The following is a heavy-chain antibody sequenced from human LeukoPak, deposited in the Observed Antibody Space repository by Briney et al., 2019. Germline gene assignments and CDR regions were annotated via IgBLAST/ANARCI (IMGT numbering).Heavy chain of an antibody. V-gene: IGHV3-23*01. J-gene: IGHJ3*02. CDR1: GFAFSSYA. D-gene: IGHD1-26*01. Sequence: GGSLRLSCAASGFAFSSYAMTWVRQAPGKGLEWISGIRDSGESTYYADSVKGRFTISRVNSENTVHLQMNSLRAEDTAVYYCAKSRSFATNDAYDMWGQGTMVTVSS. CDR2: IRDSGEST. CDR3: AKSRSFATNDAYDM.